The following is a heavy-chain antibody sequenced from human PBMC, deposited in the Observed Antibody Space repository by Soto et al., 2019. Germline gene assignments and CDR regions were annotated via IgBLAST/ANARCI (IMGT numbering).Heavy chain of an antibody. D-gene: IGHD1-26*01. J-gene: IGHJ4*02. V-gene: IGHV4-59*08. Sequence: QVQLQESGPGLVKPSETLSLTCTVSGGTISSWYWSWIRQPPGKGLEWIGYIYYSGSTNCNPSLXRRATIXXDTSKTQFSRQLSSVTAADTAVYYCAGRYGSAIDYWGQGTLVTVSS. CDR2: IYYSGST. CDR3: AGRYGSAIDY. CDR1: GGTISSWY.